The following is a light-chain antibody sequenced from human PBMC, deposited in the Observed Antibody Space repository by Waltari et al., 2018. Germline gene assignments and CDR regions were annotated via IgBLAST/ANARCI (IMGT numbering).Light chain of an antibody. V-gene: IGLV3-1*01. CDR3: QAWDSGTV. CDR2: QNN. Sequence: SRELTPPPSVSVSPGQTASISCSGDDLDNNYAHWYPPKPGRSPVLVIHQNNNRPSGIPDRFSGSKSGKTATLTISGTQAMDEADYYCQAWDSGTVFGGGTKLTVL. J-gene: IGLJ3*02. CDR1: DLDNNY.